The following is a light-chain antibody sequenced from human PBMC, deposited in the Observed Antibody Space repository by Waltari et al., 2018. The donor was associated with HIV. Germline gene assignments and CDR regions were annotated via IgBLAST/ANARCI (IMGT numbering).Light chain of an antibody. Sequence: QSALTQPASVSGSPGQSITISCDLPDSQSVSWYHRHPGKAPKVIIYEVTNRPSGLSNRFSGSKSGNTATLTISGLQPEDEADYFCTSYISGTSPVFGRGTRVTVL. CDR3: TSYISGTSPV. V-gene: IGLV2-14*01. CDR1: DLPDSQS. CDR2: EVT. J-gene: IGLJ2*01.